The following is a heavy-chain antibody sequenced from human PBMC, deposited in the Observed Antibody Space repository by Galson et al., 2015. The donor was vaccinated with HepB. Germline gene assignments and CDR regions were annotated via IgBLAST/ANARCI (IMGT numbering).Heavy chain of an antibody. J-gene: IGHJ5*02. CDR2: INPSGGST. V-gene: IGHV1-46*04. Sequence: SVKVSCKASGYTFTSYYMHWVRQAPGQGLEWMGIINPSGGSTSYAQKLQGRVTMTRDTSTSTVYMELSSLRSEDTAVYYCARDGDIAAAGSWFDPWGQGTLVTVSS. CDR3: ARDGDIAAAGSWFDP. CDR1: GYTFTSYY. D-gene: IGHD6-13*01.